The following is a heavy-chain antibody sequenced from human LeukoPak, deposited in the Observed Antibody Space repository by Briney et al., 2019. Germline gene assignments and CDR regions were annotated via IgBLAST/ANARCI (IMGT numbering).Heavy chain of an antibody. Sequence: PPETLSLTCAVYGGSFSGYYWSWIRQPPGKGLEWIGEINHSGSTNYNPSLKSRVTISVDTSKNQFSLKLSSVTAADTAVYYCASRYYDSSGYYYGAFDIWGQGTMVTVSS. CDR3: ASRYYDSSGYYYGAFDI. V-gene: IGHV4-34*01. D-gene: IGHD3-22*01. J-gene: IGHJ3*02. CDR2: INHSGST. CDR1: GGSFSGYY.